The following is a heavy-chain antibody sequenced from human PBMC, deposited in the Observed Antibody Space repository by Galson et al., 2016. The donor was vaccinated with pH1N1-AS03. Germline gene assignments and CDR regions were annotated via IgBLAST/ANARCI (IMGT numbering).Heavy chain of an antibody. CDR2: IRQDGGEK. Sequence: SLRLSCAAPGFTFSDYWMSWVRHAPGKGLEWLANIRQDGGEKYYVDSMKGRFTISRDNAKNSLYLQMNSLRAEDTAVYYCARNWRNGEGSWNFFHYWGQGTLVTVSS. CDR1: GFTFSDYW. CDR3: ARNWRNGEGSWNFFHY. V-gene: IGHV3-7*03. J-gene: IGHJ4*02. D-gene: IGHD1-1*01.